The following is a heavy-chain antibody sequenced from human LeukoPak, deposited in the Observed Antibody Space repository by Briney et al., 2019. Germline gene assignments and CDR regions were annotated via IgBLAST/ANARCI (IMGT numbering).Heavy chain of an antibody. CDR2: ISSNGGST. J-gene: IGHJ4*02. CDR3: ARGVYGDENRLQSLVVDY. D-gene: IGHD4-17*01. CDR1: GFTFSSYA. V-gene: IGHV3-64*01. Sequence: GGSLRLSCAASGFTFSSYAMHWVRQAPGKRLEYVSAISSNGGSTYYANSVKGRFTISRDNSKNTLYLQMGSLRAEDMAVYYCARGVYGDENRLQSLVVDYWGQGTLVTVSS.